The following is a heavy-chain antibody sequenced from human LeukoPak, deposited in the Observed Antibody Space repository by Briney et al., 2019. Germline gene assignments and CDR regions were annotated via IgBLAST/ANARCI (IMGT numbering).Heavy chain of an antibody. V-gene: IGHV1-18*01. CDR3: AREWLATGTVDY. CDR2: ISAYNGNT. D-gene: IGHD6-19*01. CDR1: GYTFTSYG. Sequence: ASVKVSRKASGYTFTSYGISWVRQAPGQGLEWMGWISAYNGNTNYAQKLQGRVTMTTDTSTSTAYMELRSLRSDDTAVYYCAREWLATGTVDYWGQGTLVTVSS. J-gene: IGHJ4*02.